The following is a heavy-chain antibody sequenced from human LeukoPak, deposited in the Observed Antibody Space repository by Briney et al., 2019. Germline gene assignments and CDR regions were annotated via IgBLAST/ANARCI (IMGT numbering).Heavy chain of an antibody. CDR1: GGSFSGYY. V-gene: IGHV4-34*01. CDR2: INHSGST. D-gene: IGHD6-6*01. J-gene: IGHJ4*02. CDR3: ASLQIEYSSSPTFDY. Sequence: SETLSLTCAVYGGSFSGYYWSWIRQPPGKGLEWIGEINHSGSTNYNPSLKSRVTISVDTSKNQFSLKLSSVAAADTAVYYCASLQIEYSSSPTFDYWGQGTLVTVSS.